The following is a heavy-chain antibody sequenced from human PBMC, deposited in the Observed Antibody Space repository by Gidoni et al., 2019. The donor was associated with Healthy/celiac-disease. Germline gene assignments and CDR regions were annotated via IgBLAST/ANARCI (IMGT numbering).Heavy chain of an antibody. Sequence: QLQLQESGPGLVKPAETLSLTCTVAGGSISSSSYYRGRIRQPPGKGLEGIGSIYYSGRTYYNPSLTSRVTISVDTSKNQFSLKLSSVTAADTAVYYCARQSSYDFWSGYTYYYYGMDVWGQGTTVTVSS. CDR1: GGSISSSSYY. J-gene: IGHJ6*02. V-gene: IGHV4-39*01. D-gene: IGHD3-3*01. CDR3: ARQSSYDFWSGYTYYYYGMDV. CDR2: IYYSGRT.